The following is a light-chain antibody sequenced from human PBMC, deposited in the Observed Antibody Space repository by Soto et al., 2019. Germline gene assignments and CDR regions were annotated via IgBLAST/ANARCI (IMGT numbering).Light chain of an antibody. CDR1: QSVSTY. CDR3: QQRSNWPLVT. CDR2: DAS. V-gene: IGKV3-11*01. Sequence: EIVLTQSPATLSLSPGERATLSCRASQSVSTYLAWYQQRPGQPPRLLIYDASSRATGIPARFSGSGSGTDFTLTIRSLETEDFAVYYCQQRSNWPLVTFGPGTRLDV. J-gene: IGKJ3*01.